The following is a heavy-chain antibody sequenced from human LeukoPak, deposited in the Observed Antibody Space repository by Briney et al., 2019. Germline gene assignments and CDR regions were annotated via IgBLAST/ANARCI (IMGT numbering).Heavy chain of an antibody. J-gene: IGHJ4*02. D-gene: IGHD2-2*01. Sequence: ASVKVSCKASGYTFTSYYMHWVRQAPGQGLEWMGIINPSGGSTSYAQKLQGRVTMTTDTSTSTAYMELRSLRSDDTAVYYCARDGARYCSSTSCYEDYWGQGTLVTVSS. V-gene: IGHV1-46*01. CDR1: GYTFTSYY. CDR2: INPSGGST. CDR3: ARDGARYCSSTSCYEDY.